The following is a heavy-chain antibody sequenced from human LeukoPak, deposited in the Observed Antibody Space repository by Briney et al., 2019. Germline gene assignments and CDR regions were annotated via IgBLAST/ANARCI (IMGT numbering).Heavy chain of an antibody. D-gene: IGHD3-10*01. CDR1: GGSMSSHY. CDR2: IYTSGST. V-gene: IGHV4-4*07. Sequence: PSETLSLTCTVSGGSMSSHYWSWIRQPPGKGLEWIGRIYTSGSTNYNPSLKSRVTMSVDTSKNQFSLKLSSVTAADTAVYYCVGEFYYYYYMDVWGKGTTVTVSS. CDR3: VGEFYYYYYMDV. J-gene: IGHJ6*03.